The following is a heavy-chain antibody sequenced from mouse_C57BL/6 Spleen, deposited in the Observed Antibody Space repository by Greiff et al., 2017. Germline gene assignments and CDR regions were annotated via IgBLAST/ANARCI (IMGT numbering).Heavy chain of an antibody. CDR1: GYTFTSYW. D-gene: IGHD2-3*01. J-gene: IGHJ1*03. V-gene: IGHV1-69*01. Sequence: QVQLQQSGAELVMPGASVKLSCKASGYTFTSYWMHWVKQRPGQGLEWIGEIDPSDSFTNYNQKFKGKSTLTVDKSSSTAYMQLSSLTSEDSAVYYCARKGDGYPLDFDVWGTGTTVTVSS. CDR3: ARKGDGYPLDFDV. CDR2: IDPSDSFT.